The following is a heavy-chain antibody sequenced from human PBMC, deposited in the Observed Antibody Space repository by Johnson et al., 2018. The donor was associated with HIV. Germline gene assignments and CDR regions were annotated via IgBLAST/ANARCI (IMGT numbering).Heavy chain of an antibody. CDR2: IKKDGSEK. Sequence: VQLVESGGGLVQPGGSQRLSCAASGFALSNYWMNWVRQAPGKGLEWVANIKKDGSEKYYVASVKGRFTISRDNAKNSLYLQLNSLRADDTAVYFFARDRFGDSDAFDIWGQGTMVTVSS. CDR3: ARDRFGDSDAFDI. D-gene: IGHD4-17*01. J-gene: IGHJ3*02. CDR1: GFALSNYW. V-gene: IGHV3-7*01.